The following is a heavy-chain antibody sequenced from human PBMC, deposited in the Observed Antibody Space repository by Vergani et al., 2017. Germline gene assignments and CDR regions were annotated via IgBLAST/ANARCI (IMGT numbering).Heavy chain of an antibody. V-gene: IGHV5-51*01. D-gene: IGHD5-12*01. J-gene: IGHJ4*02. CDR1: GYSFTSYW. Sequence: EVQLVQSGAEVKKPGESLKISCKGSGYSFTSYWIVWVRQKPGKGLEWMGIIYSSDSDTRYSPSFQGQVTISADKSISTAYLQWSSLKASDTAMFYCATANRYSGYVDLDYWGQGTLVTVSS. CDR2: IYSSDSDT. CDR3: ATANRYSGYVDLDY.